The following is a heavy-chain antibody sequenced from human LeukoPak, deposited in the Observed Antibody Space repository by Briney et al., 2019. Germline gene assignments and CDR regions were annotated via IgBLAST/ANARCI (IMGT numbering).Heavy chain of an antibody. J-gene: IGHJ5*02. CDR3: AKGELTGVAMDWFDP. Sequence: PGGSLRLSCAASGFLFSDFAMSWVRQAPGKGLEWVSAITASGGLTYYADSVKGRFTISRDNSKNTLYLQMDSLRVDDTAIYYCAKGELTGVAMDWFDPWGQGTLVTVSS. V-gene: IGHV3-23*01. CDR2: ITASGGLT. D-gene: IGHD7-27*01. CDR1: GFLFSDFA.